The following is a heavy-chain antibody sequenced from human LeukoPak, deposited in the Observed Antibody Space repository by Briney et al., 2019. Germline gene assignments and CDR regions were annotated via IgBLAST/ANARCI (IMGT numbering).Heavy chain of an antibody. V-gene: IGHV1-69*13. D-gene: IGHD2-15*01. CDR1: GGTFSSYA. CDR2: IIPIFGTA. J-gene: IGHJ4*02. CDR3: ARDRLRYCSGGSCYSGMDY. Sequence: GASMKVSCKASGGTFSSYAISWVRQAPGQGLEWMGGIIPIFGTANYAQKFQGRVTITADESTSTAYMELSSLRSEDTAVYYCARDRLRYCSGGSCYSGMDYWGQGTLVTVSS.